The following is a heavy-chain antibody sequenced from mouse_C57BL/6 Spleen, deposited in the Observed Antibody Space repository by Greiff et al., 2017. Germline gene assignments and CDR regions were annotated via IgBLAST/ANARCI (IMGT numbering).Heavy chain of an antibody. CDR3: ANIYYSNAMDY. V-gene: IGHV1-82*01. D-gene: IGHD2-5*01. J-gene: IGHJ4*01. Sequence: ESGPELVKPGASVKISCKASGYAFSSSWMNWVKQRPGKGLEWIGRIYPGDGDTNYNGKFKGKATLTADKSSSTAYMQLSSLTSEDSAVDFCANIYYSNAMDYWGQGTTVTVSS. CDR2: IYPGDGDT. CDR1: GYAFSSSW.